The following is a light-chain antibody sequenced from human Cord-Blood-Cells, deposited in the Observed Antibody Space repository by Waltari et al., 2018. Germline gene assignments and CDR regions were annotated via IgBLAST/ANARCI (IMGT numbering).Light chain of an antibody. Sequence: EIVLTQSPATLSLSTGERATLSCRASQSVSSYLAWYQQKPGQAPRLLIYDASNRATGIPARFSGSGPGTDFTLTISSLEPEDFAVYYCQQRSNWPPLTFGGGTKVEIK. J-gene: IGKJ4*01. CDR1: QSVSSY. V-gene: IGKV3-11*01. CDR2: DAS. CDR3: QQRSNWPPLT.